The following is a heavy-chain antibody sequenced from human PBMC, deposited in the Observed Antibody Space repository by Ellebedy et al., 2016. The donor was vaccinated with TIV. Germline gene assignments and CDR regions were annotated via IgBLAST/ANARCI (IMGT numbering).Heavy chain of an antibody. CDR1: GGSISRDY. D-gene: IGHD4-17*01. CDR3: ARGGSSFGDYERWFDP. J-gene: IGHJ5*02. V-gene: IGHV4-59*01. Sequence: MPSETLSLTCNVSGGSISRDYWTWIRQPPGKGLEWIGNIYYIGNTEYNPSLKSRVTISIDTSKNQFSLRLSSVTAADTAVYYRARGGSSFGDYERWFDPWGQGSLVTVSS. CDR2: IYYIGNT.